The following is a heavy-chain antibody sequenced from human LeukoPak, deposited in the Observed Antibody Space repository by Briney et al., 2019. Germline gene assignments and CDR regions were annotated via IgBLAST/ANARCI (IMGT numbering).Heavy chain of an antibody. CDR1: GFTFSSYA. CDR2: ISGSGGST. D-gene: IGHD6-13*01. V-gene: IGHV3-23*01. CDR3: AKVFDPQQLVPFDY. J-gene: IGHJ4*02. Sequence: GGSLRLSCAASGFTFSSYAMSWVRQAPGKGLEWVSAISGSGGSTYYADSVKGRFTIPRDNSKNTLYLQMNSLRAEDTAVYYCAKVFDPQQLVPFDYWGQGTLVTVSS.